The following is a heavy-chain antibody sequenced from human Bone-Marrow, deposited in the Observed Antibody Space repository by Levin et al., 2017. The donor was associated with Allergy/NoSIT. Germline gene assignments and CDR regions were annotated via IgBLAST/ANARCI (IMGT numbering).Heavy chain of an antibody. Sequence: SETLSLTCTVSGGSIRSGVYFWSWIRQLPGKGLEWIGYVSYSWITFYNQSLKSRIAISADTSKNLFSLNLSSVTAADTAVYYCARGITVFGVVLAVNDAFDSWGQGTMVTVSS. V-gene: IGHV4-31*03. CDR3: ARGITVFGVVLAVNDAFDS. CDR2: VSYSWIT. CDR1: GGSIRSGVYF. J-gene: IGHJ3*02. D-gene: IGHD3-3*01.